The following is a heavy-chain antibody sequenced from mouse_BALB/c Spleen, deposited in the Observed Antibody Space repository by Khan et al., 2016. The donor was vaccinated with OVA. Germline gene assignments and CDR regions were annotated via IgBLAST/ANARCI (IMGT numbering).Heavy chain of an antibody. V-gene: IGHV1-7*01. CDR2: VNPSTGYT. CDR1: GYTFTNYW. CDR3: VNHGSSSAWFTY. Sequence: QVQLKQSGAELAKPGASVKMSCKASGYTFTNYWMHWVKQRPGQGLEWIGYVNPSTGYTEHNQKFKDKATLTADKSSSTAYMQLSSLTSEDSAVYYCVNHGSSSAWFTYWGQGTLVTVSA. J-gene: IGHJ3*01. D-gene: IGHD1-1*01.